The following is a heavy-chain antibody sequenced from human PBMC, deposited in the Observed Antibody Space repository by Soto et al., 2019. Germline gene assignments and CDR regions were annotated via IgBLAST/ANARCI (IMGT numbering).Heavy chain of an antibody. CDR3: AKLMVVTATTQPVDY. V-gene: IGHV3-23*01. Sequence: PGGSLRLSCAASGFTFSSYAMSWVRQAPGKGLEWVSAISGSGGSTYYADSVKGRFTISRDNPKNTLYLQMNSLRAEDTAVYYCAKLMVVTATTQPVDYWGQGTLVTVSS. D-gene: IGHD2-21*02. CDR2: ISGSGGST. CDR1: GFTFSSYA. J-gene: IGHJ4*02.